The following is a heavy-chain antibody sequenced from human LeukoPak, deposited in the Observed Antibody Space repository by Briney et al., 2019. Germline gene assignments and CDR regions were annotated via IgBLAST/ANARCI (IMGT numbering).Heavy chain of an antibody. Sequence: GESQKICCAGSGYSFTSYWIGWVRQMAGEGLGWVGIIYTGDSDTRYSPSLQGQVTISADKSISTDYLQCSSLKASDTAMYYCARHPHLGSGSGSVLIDYWGQGTLVTVSS. CDR2: IYTGDSDT. V-gene: IGHV5-51*01. CDR1: GYSFTSYW. D-gene: IGHD3-10*01. J-gene: IGHJ4*02. CDR3: ARHPHLGSGSGSVLIDY.